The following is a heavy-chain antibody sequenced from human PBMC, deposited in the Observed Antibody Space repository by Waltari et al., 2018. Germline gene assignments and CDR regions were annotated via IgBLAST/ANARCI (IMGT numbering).Heavy chain of an antibody. CDR1: GFTFSTYV. V-gene: IGHV3-23*01. D-gene: IGHD7-27*01. Sequence: EVPLLESGGGLVQSGGSLSIYCAASGFTFSTYVMNWVRQAPGKGLEWVSSISDAGGIINYADSVKGRFTISRDNSNNTLYLQMNGLRADDTAVYYCARGSGVDSWGQGTLVTISS. J-gene: IGHJ4*02. CDR2: ISDAGGII. CDR3: ARGSGVDS.